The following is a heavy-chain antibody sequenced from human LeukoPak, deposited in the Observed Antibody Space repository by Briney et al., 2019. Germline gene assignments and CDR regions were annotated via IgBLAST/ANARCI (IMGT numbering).Heavy chain of an antibody. V-gene: IGHV3-49*04. D-gene: IGHD3-10*01. CDR3: TSGEPKTYYYGSGSYGLSFDY. CDR2: IRSKAYGGTT. CDR1: GFSFSSYW. Sequence: GGSLRLSCAASGFSFSSYWMSWVGQAPGKGVEGVGFIRSKAYGGTTEYAPSVKGRFTISRDDSKSIAYLQMNSLKTEDTAVYYCTSGEPKTYYYGSGSYGLSFDYWGQGTLVTVSS. J-gene: IGHJ4*02.